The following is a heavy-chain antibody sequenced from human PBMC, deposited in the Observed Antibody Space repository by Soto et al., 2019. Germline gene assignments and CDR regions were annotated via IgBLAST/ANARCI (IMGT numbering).Heavy chain of an antibody. D-gene: IGHD6-13*01. CDR1: GGSISSGGYY. CDR3: AREKGTRIAAAGPFDY. V-gene: IGHV4-31*03. Sequence: SETLSLTCTVSGGSISSGGYYWSWIRQHPGKGLEWIGYIYYSGSTYYNPSLKSRVTISVDTSKNQFSLKLSSVPAAVTAMYSCAREKGTRIAAAGPFDYWGQGTLVTVSS. J-gene: IGHJ4*02. CDR2: IYYSGST.